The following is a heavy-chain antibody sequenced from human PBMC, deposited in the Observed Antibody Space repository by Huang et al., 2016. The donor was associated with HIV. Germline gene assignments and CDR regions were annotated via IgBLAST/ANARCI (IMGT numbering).Heavy chain of an antibody. CDR3: ARSWFGELLYPPDY. Sequence: QVQLVQSGAEVKKPGASVKVSCKASGYTFTSYFSSWVRQAPGQGLECMGWISAYNGNTNYTQKFQDRVTRTTDTSTSTAYMELRSLRFDETAVYYCARSWFGELLYPPDYWGQGTLVTVSS. CDR2: ISAYNGNT. CDR1: GYTFTSYF. J-gene: IGHJ4*02. V-gene: IGHV1-18*01. D-gene: IGHD3-10*01.